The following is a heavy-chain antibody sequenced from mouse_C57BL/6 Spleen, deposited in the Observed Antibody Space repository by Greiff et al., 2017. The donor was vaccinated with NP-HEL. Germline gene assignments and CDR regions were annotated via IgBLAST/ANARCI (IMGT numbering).Heavy chain of an antibody. J-gene: IGHJ2*01. CDR3: TTDGTTVVATDY. CDR2: IDPENGDT. D-gene: IGHD1-1*01. V-gene: IGHV14-4*01. CDR1: GFNIKDDY. Sequence: EVQLQQSGAELVRPGASVKLSRTASGFNIKDDYMHWVKQRPEQGLEWIGWIDPENGDTEYASKFQGKATITADTSSNTAYLQLSSLTSEDTAVYYCTTDGTTVVATDYWGQGTTLTVSS.